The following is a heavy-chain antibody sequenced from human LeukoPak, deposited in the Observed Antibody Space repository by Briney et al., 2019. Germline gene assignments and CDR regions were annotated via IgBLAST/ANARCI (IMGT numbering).Heavy chain of an antibody. D-gene: IGHD2-2*01. CDR3: AKDMVPFCSSTSCYSLDY. CDR2: ISWNSGSI. J-gene: IGHJ4*02. CDR1: GFTFDDYA. Sequence: GGSLRLSCAASGFTFDDYAMHWVRQAPGKGLEWVSGISWNSGSIGYADSVKGRFTISKDNAKHSLYLQMNSLRAEDMASYYCAKDMVPFCSSTSCYSLDYWGQGTLVTVSS. V-gene: IGHV3-9*03.